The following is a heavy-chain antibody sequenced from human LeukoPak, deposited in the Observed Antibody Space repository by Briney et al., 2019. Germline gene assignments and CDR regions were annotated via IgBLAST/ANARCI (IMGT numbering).Heavy chain of an antibody. CDR2: IYYSGST. CDR1: GDSISGYY. J-gene: IGHJ4*02. D-gene: IGHD6-25*01. CDR3: AREWSSGWAEFDY. Sequence: SETLSLTCSVSGDSISGYYWNWIRQPPGKGLEWIGYIYYSGSTNYSPSLKGRVTTSVDTSKNQFSLDLTSVTAADTAVYYCAREWSSGWAEFDYWGQGTLVTVSS. V-gene: IGHV4-59*01.